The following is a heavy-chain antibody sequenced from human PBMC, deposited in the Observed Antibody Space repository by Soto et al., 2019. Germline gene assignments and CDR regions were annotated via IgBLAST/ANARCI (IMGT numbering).Heavy chain of an antibody. CDR2: ISSSGSTI. CDR3: GKTLGVVDY. D-gene: IGHD2-15*01. CDR1: GFTFSSYE. J-gene: IGHJ4*02. Sequence: VGSLRLSCAASGFTFSSYEMNWVRQAPGKGLEWVSYISSSGSTIYYADSVKGRFTISRDNAKNSLYLQMNSLRAEDTAVYYCGKTLGVVDYWGQGTLVTVSS. V-gene: IGHV3-48*03.